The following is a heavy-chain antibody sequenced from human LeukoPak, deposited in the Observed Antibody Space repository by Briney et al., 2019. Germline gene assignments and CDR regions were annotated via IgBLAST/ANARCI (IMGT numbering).Heavy chain of an antibody. Sequence: GGSLRLSCAASGFTFSSYEMNWVRQAPGKGLEWVSAISGSGGSTYYADSVKGRFTISRDNSKNTLYLQMNSLRAEDTAVYYCAQSPPRGGYDYFDYWGQGTLVTVSS. CDR1: GFTFSSYE. CDR3: AQSPPRGGYDYFDY. CDR2: ISGSGGST. V-gene: IGHV3-23*01. D-gene: IGHD5-12*01. J-gene: IGHJ4*02.